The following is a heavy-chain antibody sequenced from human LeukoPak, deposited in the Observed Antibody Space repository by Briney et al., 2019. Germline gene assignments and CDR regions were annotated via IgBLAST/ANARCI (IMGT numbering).Heavy chain of an antibody. CDR3: AKDSMSGQAPISSGYFDY. V-gene: IGHV3-30*02. Sequence: QTGGSLRLSCAASGFTFSSYGMHWVRQAPGKGLEWVAFIRYDGSNKYYADSVKGRFTISRDNSKNTLYLQMNSLRAEDTAVYYCAKDSMSGQAPISSGYFDYWGQGTLVTVSS. CDR1: GFTFSSYG. CDR2: IRYDGSNK. D-gene: IGHD1-26*01. J-gene: IGHJ4*02.